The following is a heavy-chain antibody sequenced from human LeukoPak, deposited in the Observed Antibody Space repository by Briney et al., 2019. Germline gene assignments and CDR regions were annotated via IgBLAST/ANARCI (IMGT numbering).Heavy chain of an antibody. CDR1: GGSFSGYY. CDR2: INHSGST. CDR3: ARGTPHLDS. J-gene: IGHJ4*02. V-gene: IGHV4-34*01. Sequence: PSETLSLTCAVYGGSFSGYYWSWIRQPPGKGLEWIGEINHSGSTNYNPSLKSRVTISLDTSTDQFSLKLNSVTAADTAVYYCARGTPHLDSWGQGTLVTVSS.